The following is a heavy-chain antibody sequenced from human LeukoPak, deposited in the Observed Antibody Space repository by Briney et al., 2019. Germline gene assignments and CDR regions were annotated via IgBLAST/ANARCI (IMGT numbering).Heavy chain of an antibody. CDR2: LRYDGTNT. J-gene: IGHJ5*02. V-gene: IGHV3-30*02. CDR3: AKLAELVVTNNWFDP. D-gene: IGHD2-15*01. Sequence: GGSLRLSCTASGFTFSSYAMHWVRQAPGKGLEWLAFLRYDGTNTHYADSVKGRFTISRDNSENTLYLQMNTLTIEDTAVYYCAKLAELVVTNNWFDPWGQGTLVTVSS. CDR1: GFTFSSYA.